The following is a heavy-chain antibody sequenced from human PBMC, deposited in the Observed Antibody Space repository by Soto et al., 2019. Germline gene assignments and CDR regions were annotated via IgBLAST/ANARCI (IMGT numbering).Heavy chain of an antibody. D-gene: IGHD3-22*01. CDR2: IWYDGSNK. CDR1: GFTFSSYG. Sequence: QVQLVESGGGVVQPGRSLRLSCAASGFTFSSYGMHWVRQAPGKGLEWVAVIWYDGSNKYYADSVKGRFTISRDNSKNTLYLQMNSLRAEDTAVYYCARDDQYYYDSSGYDAEYFQHWGQGTLVTVSS. CDR3: ARDDQYYYDSSGYDAEYFQH. J-gene: IGHJ1*01. V-gene: IGHV3-33*01.